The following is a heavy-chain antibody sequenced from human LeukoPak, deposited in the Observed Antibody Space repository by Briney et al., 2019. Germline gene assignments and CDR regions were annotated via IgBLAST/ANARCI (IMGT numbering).Heavy chain of an antibody. J-gene: IGHJ4*02. D-gene: IGHD2-8*01. Sequence: SETLSLTCAVYGGSFSGYYWSWIRQPPGKGLEWIGEINHSGSTNYNPSLKSRVTISVDTSKNQFSLKLSSVTAADTAVYYCARASYFYCTNGVCYRGAERGRLNYFDYWGQGTQVTVSS. CDR1: GGSFSGYY. CDR3: ARASYFYCTNGVCYRGAERGRLNYFDY. V-gene: IGHV4-34*01. CDR2: INHSGST.